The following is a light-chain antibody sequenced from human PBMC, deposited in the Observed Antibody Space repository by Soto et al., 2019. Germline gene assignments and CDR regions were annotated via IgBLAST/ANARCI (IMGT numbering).Light chain of an antibody. CDR1: QSVSGH. Sequence: EIVLTQSPATLSLSPGERATLSCRTSQSVSGHLAWYQQRRGQAPRLLIYDASNRATGIPDRFSGSGSGTDFTLTISSLEPEDFAVYYCQQRSNWPPWTFDQGTRVDVK. CDR2: DAS. J-gene: IGKJ1*01. V-gene: IGKV3-11*01. CDR3: QQRSNWPPWT.